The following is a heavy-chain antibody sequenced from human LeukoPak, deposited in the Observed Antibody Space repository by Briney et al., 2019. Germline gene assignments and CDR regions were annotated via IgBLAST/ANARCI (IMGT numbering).Heavy chain of an antibody. CDR3: ARGWESGSSYNWFDP. J-gene: IGHJ5*02. CDR2: IYYSGST. CDR1: GGSISSYY. D-gene: IGHD3-3*01. Sequence: SETLSLTCTVSGGSISSYYWSWIRRPPGKGLEWSGYIYYSGSTNYNPSLKSRVTISVDTSKNQFSLKLSSVTAADTAVYYCARGWESGSSYNWFDPWGQGTLVTVSS. V-gene: IGHV4-59*01.